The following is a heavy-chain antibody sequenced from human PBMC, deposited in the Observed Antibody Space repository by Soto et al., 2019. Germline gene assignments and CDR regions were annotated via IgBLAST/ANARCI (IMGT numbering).Heavy chain of an antibody. V-gene: IGHV3-23*01. D-gene: IGHD4-4*01. CDR3: AKFLEVSKIFDY. CDR2: ISGSGGST. Sequence: GGSLRLSCAASGFTFSSYVMSWVRQAPGKGLEWVSAISGSGGSTYYADSVKGRFTISRDNSKNTLYLQMNSLRAEDTAVYYCAKFLEVSKIFDYWGQGTLVTVSS. J-gene: IGHJ4*02. CDR1: GFTFSSYV.